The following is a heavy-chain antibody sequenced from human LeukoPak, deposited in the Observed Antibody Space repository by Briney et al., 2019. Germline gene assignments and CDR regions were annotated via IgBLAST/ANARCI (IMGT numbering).Heavy chain of an antibody. Sequence: PSETLSLTCAVYGESFSGYFWTWIRQPPGKGLEWIGYIYYSGSTNYNPSLKSRVTISVDTSKNQFSLKLSSVTAADTAVYYCARGPPGSSWYKGYFQHWGQGTLVTVSS. CDR3: ARGPPGSSWYKGYFQH. D-gene: IGHD6-13*01. CDR1: GESFSGYF. CDR2: IYYSGST. V-gene: IGHV4-59*08. J-gene: IGHJ1*01.